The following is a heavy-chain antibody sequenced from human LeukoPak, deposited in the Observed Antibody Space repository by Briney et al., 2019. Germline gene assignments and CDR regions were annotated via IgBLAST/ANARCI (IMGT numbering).Heavy chain of an antibody. J-gene: IGHJ5*02. CDR2: ISDGGKTK. CDR3: ARDYSGWSLDP. Sequence: GGSLRLSCAASGFTFSSYEMNWVRQAPGKGLEWVSYISDGGKTKYYADSVKGRFTISRDNAKNSLYLQMNSLRVEDTAIYYCARDYSGWSLDPWGQGTLVTVSS. D-gene: IGHD5-12*01. CDR1: GFTFSSYE. V-gene: IGHV3-48*03.